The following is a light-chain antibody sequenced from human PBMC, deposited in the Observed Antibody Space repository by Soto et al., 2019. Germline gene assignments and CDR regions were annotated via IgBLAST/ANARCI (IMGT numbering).Light chain of an antibody. V-gene: IGLV2-14*01. CDR2: DVS. J-gene: IGLJ1*01. CDR3: SSYTSSSRYV. CDR1: SSDVGGYNY. Sequence: QSALTQPASVSGSPGQSITISCTGTSSDVGGYNYVSWYQQHPGKAPKLMIYDVSNRPSGVSNRFSGSKSGNTASLTISGLQVEDEADYYCSSYTSSSRYVFGTGTKVTVL.